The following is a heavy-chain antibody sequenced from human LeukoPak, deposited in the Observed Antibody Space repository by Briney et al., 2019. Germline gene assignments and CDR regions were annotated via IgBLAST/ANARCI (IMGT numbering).Heavy chain of an antibody. CDR2: INSDGSST. CDR3: ARGQIYGDYFDY. D-gene: IGHD4-17*01. J-gene: IGHJ4*02. V-gene: IGHV3-74*01. CDR1: GFTFSSYW. Sequence: PGGSLRLSCAASGFTFSSYWMQWVRQAPGKGLVWVSRINSDGSSTSYADSVEGRFTISRDNAKNTLYLQMNSLRAEDTAVYYCARGQIYGDYFDYWGQGTLVTVSS.